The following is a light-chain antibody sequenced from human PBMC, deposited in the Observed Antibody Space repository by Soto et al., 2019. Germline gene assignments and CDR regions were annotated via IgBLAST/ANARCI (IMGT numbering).Light chain of an antibody. CDR3: SSYTATNTYV. V-gene: IGLV2-14*01. CDR2: EVS. J-gene: IGLJ1*01. Sequence: QSVLTQPPPVSGSPGQSITISCTGTTSDVGNYNYVSWYQHHPGKAPKLIIYEVSYRSTGASNRFSGTKSGNTASLTISGLQGEDEADYYCSSYTATNTYVFGTGTKVTVL. CDR1: TSDVGNYNY.